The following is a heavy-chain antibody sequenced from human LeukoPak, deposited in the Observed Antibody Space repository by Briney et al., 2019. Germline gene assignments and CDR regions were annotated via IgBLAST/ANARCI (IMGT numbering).Heavy chain of an antibody. CDR3: VRDYVWGTYDPDY. CDR1: GFTFSCYG. D-gene: IGHD3-16*01. CDR2: IKKEGRGK. Sequence: GGSLLLSCAASGFTFSCYGLSWFRPIPGKGLECMGKIKKEGRGKYYLESVRRRFTNSRENAKTSHFQQMNSINGGDTAVDYCVRDYVWGTYDPDYWGQGTLVTVTS. V-gene: IGHV3-7*01. J-gene: IGHJ4*02.